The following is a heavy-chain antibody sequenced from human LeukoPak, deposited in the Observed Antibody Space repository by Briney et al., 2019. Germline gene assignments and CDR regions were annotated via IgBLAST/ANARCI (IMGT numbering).Heavy chain of an antibody. V-gene: IGHV1-46*01. CDR2: INPSGGST. Sequence: ASVEVSCKASGYTFTSYYMHWVRQAPGQGLEWMGIINPSGGSTNYAQKFQGRVTMTRDTSTSTVYMELSSLRSEDTAVYYCARSLGYCSSTSCSPGRYYGMDVWGKGTTVTVSS. J-gene: IGHJ6*04. CDR1: GYTFTSYY. D-gene: IGHD2-2*01. CDR3: ARSLGYCSSTSCSPGRYYGMDV.